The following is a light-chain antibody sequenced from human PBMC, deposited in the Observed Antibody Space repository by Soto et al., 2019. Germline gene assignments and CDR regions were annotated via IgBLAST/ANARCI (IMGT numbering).Light chain of an antibody. V-gene: IGKV3-20*01. CDR3: QQYSSSPIT. CDR1: QSIGSSY. J-gene: IGKJ5*01. CDR2: GAS. Sequence: GLSQSAGTLSLSPGERATLSCRASQSIGSSYLACYQQKPGQAPRLLIYGASSRATGIPDRFSGGGSGTDFSLTISRLDPEDFAVYYCQQYSSSPITFGQGTRLEIK.